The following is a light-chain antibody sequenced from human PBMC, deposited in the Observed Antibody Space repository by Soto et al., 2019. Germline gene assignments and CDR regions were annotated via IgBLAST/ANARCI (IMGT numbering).Light chain of an antibody. Sequence: EIVLTQSPATLSLSPGERATLSCRASQSISTYLAGYQQKPGQAPRLLIYDSSNRATDIPSRFSGSGSGTDFTLTISSLEPEDSALYYCQQRSLVVTFGGGTRLEIK. CDR1: QSISTY. V-gene: IGKV3-11*01. CDR2: DSS. CDR3: QQRSLVVT. J-gene: IGKJ4*01.